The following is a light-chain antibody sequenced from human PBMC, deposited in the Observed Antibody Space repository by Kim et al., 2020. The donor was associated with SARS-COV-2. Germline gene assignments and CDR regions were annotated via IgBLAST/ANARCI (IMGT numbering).Light chain of an antibody. CDR2: SNN. CDR1: SSNIGSNT. J-gene: IGLJ1*01. CDR3: AAWDDSLDGEV. V-gene: IGLV1-44*01. Sequence: ELTQPPSASGTPGQRVTISCSGSSSNIGSNTVNWYQQLPGTAPKLLIYSNNQRPSGVPDRFSGSKSGTSASLAISGLQSEDEADYYCAAWDDSLDGEVFGTGTKVTVL.